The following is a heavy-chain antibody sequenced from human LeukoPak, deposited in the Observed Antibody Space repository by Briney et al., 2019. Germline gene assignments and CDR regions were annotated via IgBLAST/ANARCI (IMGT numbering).Heavy chain of an antibody. CDR1: GFTFSRYT. D-gene: IGHD3-10*01. V-gene: IGHV3-21*04. CDR2: ISGDSKYI. J-gene: IGHJ3*02. Sequence: GGSLRLSCAGSGFTFSRYTFNWVRQAPGRGLEWVSAISGDSKYIYYTDSVKGRFTISRDNARNSVYLQMNSLRAEDTAVYYCASPRGAITMVRGVIIGAFDIWGQGTMVTVSS. CDR3: ASPRGAITMVRGVIIGAFDI.